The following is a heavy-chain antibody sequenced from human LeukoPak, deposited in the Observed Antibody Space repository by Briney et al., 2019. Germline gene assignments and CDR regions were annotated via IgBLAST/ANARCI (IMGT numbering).Heavy chain of an antibody. CDR3: ARHEYSSSSWWYFDL. Sequence: PSETLSLTCAVYSGSFSGYYWSWIRQPPGKGLECIGEIYHSGSTNYNPSLKSRVTISVDTSKNQFSLKLSSVTAADTAVYYCARHEYSSSSWWYFDLWGRGTLVTVSS. J-gene: IGHJ2*01. CDR2: IYHSGST. V-gene: IGHV4-34*01. CDR1: SGSFSGYY. D-gene: IGHD6-6*01.